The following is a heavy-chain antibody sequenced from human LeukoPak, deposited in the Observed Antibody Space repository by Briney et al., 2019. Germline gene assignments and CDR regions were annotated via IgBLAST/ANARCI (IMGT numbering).Heavy chain of an antibody. V-gene: IGHV3-21*05. CDR1: GFTFSSYS. J-gene: IGHJ6*03. Sequence: GGSQRLSCAASGFTFSSYSMNWIRQAPGKGLEWVSYISSSSSYIYYADSVKGRFTISRDNAKNSLYLQMNSLRAEDTAVYYCARADGDYYYMDVWGKGTTVTVSS. D-gene: IGHD4-17*01. CDR3: ARADGDYYYMDV. CDR2: ISSSSSYI.